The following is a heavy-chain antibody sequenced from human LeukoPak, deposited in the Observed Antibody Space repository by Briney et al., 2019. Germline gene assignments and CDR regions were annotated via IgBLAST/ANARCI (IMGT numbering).Heavy chain of an antibody. CDR3: ARVVVVPAAIYYYSMDV. Sequence: GGSLRLSCAASGFTFSSYSMNWVRQAPGKGLEWVSSISSSSSYIYYADSVKGRFTISRDNAKNSLYLQMNSLRAEDTAVYYCARVVVVPAAIYYYSMDVWGQGTTVTVSS. CDR2: ISSSSSYI. V-gene: IGHV3-21*01. J-gene: IGHJ6*02. CDR1: GFTFSSYS. D-gene: IGHD2-2*01.